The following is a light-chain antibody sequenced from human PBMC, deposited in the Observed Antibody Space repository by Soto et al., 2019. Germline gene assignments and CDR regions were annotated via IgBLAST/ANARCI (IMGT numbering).Light chain of an antibody. CDR3: QQRSNWPPLT. Sequence: EIVLTQSPATLSLSPGERATLSCRASQSVSSYLAWYQQKPGQAPRLLIYDASNRATGIPARFSGSGSGTDITLTISSLEREDFAVYYCQQRSNWPPLTFGGGTKVEI. CDR2: DAS. CDR1: QSVSSY. J-gene: IGKJ4*01. V-gene: IGKV3-11*01.